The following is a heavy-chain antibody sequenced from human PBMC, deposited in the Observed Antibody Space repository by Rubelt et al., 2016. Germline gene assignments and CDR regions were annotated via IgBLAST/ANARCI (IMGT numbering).Heavy chain of an antibody. V-gene: IGHV4-34*01. D-gene: IGHD3-16*01. CDR3: ARHGAALTVGGGYGMDV. CDR1: GGSFSGYY. J-gene: IGHJ6*02. Sequence: QVQLQQWGAGLLKPSETLSLTCAVYGGSFSGYYWSWIRQPPGKGLEWIGSIYYSGSTYYNPSLKSRVTISVDTSKNRCSMKLSSVTAADTAVYYCARHGAALTVGGGYGMDVWGQGTTVTVSS. CDR2: IYYSGST.